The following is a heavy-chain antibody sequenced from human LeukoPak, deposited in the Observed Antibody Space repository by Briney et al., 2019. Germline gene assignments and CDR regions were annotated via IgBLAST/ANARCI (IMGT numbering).Heavy chain of an antibody. D-gene: IGHD3-9*01. CDR1: GGTFSSYT. V-gene: IGHV1-69*02. CDR2: IIPILGIA. J-gene: IGHJ6*01. Sequence: GASVKVSCKASGGTFSSYTISWVRQAPGQGLEWMGRIIPILGIANYAQKFQGRVTITADKSTSTAYMELSSLRSEDTAVSYCATFDDAMSFGMDVWGQGTSLTVSS. CDR3: ATFDDAMSFGMDV.